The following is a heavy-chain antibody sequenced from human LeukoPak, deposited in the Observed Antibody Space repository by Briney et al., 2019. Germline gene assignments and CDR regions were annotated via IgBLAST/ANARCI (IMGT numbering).Heavy chain of an antibody. Sequence: SETLSLTCAVYGGSFSGYYWSWIRQPPGKGLEWIGEINHSGSTNYNPSLKSRVTISVDTSKNQFSLKLSSVTAADTAVYYCARGSGQLVADSWGQGTLVAVSS. CDR2: INHSGST. CDR1: GGSFSGYY. CDR3: ARGSGQLVADS. V-gene: IGHV4-34*01. J-gene: IGHJ4*02. D-gene: IGHD6-6*01.